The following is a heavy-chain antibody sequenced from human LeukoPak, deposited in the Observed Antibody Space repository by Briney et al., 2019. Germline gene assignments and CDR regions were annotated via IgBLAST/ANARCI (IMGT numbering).Heavy chain of an antibody. CDR3: ARSRYFDWFGFDP. V-gene: IGHV3-7*01. CDR2: INQDGSEK. Sequence: GGSLRLSCVASGFTFSSYWMSWVRQAPGKGLEWLANINQDGSEKYDVDSVKGRFTISRDNAKNSLYLQMNSLRAEDTAVYYCARSRYFDWFGFDPWGQGTLVTVSS. D-gene: IGHD3-9*01. CDR1: GFTFSSYW. J-gene: IGHJ5*02.